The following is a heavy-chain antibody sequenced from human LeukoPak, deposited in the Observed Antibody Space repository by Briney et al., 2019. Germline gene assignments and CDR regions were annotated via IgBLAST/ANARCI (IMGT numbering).Heavy chain of an antibody. Sequence: GASVKVSCKVSGYTFIDYYIHWVRQAPGQGLEWMGRISPNTGGTNFAQKFQGRVTMTRDTSIGTAYMDLSRLRSDDTAVYYCARGYSGYNCPDYWGQGTLVTVSS. V-gene: IGHV1-2*06. CDR3: ARGYSGYNCPDY. D-gene: IGHD5-12*01. CDR1: GYTFIDYY. CDR2: ISPNTGGT. J-gene: IGHJ4*02.